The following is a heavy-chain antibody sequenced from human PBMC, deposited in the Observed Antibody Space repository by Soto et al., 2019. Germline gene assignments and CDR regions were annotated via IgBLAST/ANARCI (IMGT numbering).Heavy chain of an antibody. CDR1: GGSISSYY. CDR2: IYYSGST. CDR3: ARARSGETTAMYYYYGMDV. D-gene: IGHD4-17*01. V-gene: IGHV4-59*01. J-gene: IGHJ6*02. Sequence: PSETLSLTCTVSGGSISSYYRSWIRQPPGKGLEWIGYIYYSGSTNYNPSLKSRVTISVDTSKNQFSLKLSSVTAADTAVYYCARARSGETTAMYYYYGMDVWGQGTTVTVSS.